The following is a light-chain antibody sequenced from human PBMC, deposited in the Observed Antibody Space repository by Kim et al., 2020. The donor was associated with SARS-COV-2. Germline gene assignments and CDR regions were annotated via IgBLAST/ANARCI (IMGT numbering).Light chain of an antibody. V-gene: IGLV3-1*01. CDR3: HVWDSTTTV. CDR2: QDT. Sequence: VSPGQTASITCSGERLGDKYACWYQQKPGQSPVVVIYQDTKRPSGIPERFSGSNSGNTATLTISGTQAMDEADYYCHVWDSTTTVFGGGTQLTVL. J-gene: IGLJ2*01. CDR1: RLGDKY.